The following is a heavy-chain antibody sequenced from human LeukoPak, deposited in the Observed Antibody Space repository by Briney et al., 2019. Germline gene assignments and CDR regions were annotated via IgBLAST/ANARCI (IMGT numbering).Heavy chain of an antibody. CDR1: GFTFSNYA. CDR3: ARGLINDWSALEY. CDR2: ISGSGDTT. J-gene: IGHJ4*02. Sequence: GGSLRLSCAASGFTFSNYAMTWVRPAPGKGLEWVSAISGSGDTTYYADSVRGRFTISRDNFKNTLYLQMNSLRADDTAVYYCARGLINDWSALEYWGQGTLVTVFS. V-gene: IGHV3-23*01. D-gene: IGHD3-9*01.